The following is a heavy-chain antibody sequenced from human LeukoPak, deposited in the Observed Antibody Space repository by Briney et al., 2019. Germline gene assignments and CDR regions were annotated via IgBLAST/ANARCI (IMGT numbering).Heavy chain of an antibody. Sequence: GGSLRLSCAASGFTFSDSTMHWVRQASGKGLEWVGCIRNKANNYATAYAASVIGRFTISRDDSNNTAYLQMNSLKSEDTAVYYCSKLVQPGVSWGQGTLVTVSS. CDR1: GFTFSDST. CDR3: SKLVQPGVS. CDR2: IRNKANNYAT. V-gene: IGHV3-73*01. D-gene: IGHD3-10*01. J-gene: IGHJ4*02.